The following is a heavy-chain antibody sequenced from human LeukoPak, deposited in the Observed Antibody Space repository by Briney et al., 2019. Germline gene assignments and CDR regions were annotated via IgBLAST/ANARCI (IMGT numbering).Heavy chain of an antibody. J-gene: IGHJ4*02. CDR2: IYSGGST. Sequence: GGSLRLSCAACGFTVRSNYMSWVRQAPGKGLEWVSVIYSGGSTYYADSVKGRFTISRDNSKNTLYLQMNSLRADDTAVYYCARGLYDTSGYYLYHFDYWGQGTLVTVSS. V-gene: IGHV3-53*01. CDR1: GFTVRSNY. CDR3: ARGLYDTSGYYLYHFDY. D-gene: IGHD3-22*01.